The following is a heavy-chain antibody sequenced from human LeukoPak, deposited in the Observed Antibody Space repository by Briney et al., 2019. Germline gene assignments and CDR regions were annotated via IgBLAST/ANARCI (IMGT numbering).Heavy chain of an antibody. CDR3: ARGLSYSYYYMDV. D-gene: IGHD6-19*01. V-gene: IGHV4-4*07. CDR2: IYTSGRT. J-gene: IGHJ6*03. CDR1: SDSISNFY. Sequence: SETLSLTCTVSSDSISNFYWSWIRQPAGKGLEWIGRIYTSGRTYYNPSLKSRVTISVDTSKNQFSLKLSSVTAADTAVYSCARGLSYSYYYMDVWGKGTTVTISS.